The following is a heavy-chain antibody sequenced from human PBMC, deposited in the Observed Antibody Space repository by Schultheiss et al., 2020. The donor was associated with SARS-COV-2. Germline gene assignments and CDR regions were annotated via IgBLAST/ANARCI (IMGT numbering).Heavy chain of an antibody. CDR2: IYYSGST. Sequence: TLSLTCTVSGGSISSYYWSWIRQPPGKGLEWIGYIYYSGSTNYNPSLKSRVTISVDTSKNQFSLKLSSVTAADTAVYYCARDRQWPLYYYYGMDVWGQGTTVTVSS. CDR1: GGSISSYY. CDR3: ARDRQWPLYYYYGMDV. J-gene: IGHJ6*02. V-gene: IGHV4-59*01. D-gene: IGHD6-19*01.